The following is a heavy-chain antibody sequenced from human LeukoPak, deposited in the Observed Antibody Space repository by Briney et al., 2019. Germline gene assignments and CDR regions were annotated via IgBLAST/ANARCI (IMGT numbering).Heavy chain of an antibody. V-gene: IGHV3-23*01. Sequence: GGSLRLSCAASGFFFSDYAMHWVRQAPGKGLEWVSGISGSGYYTYYADSVKGRFTISRDNSKNTLYIQMNSLRAEDTAVYYCAKDGSWGDYYFYFYMDVWGKGTTVTVSS. CDR2: ISGSGYYT. CDR1: GFFFSDYA. CDR3: AKDGSWGDYYFYFYMDV. J-gene: IGHJ6*03. D-gene: IGHD3-16*01.